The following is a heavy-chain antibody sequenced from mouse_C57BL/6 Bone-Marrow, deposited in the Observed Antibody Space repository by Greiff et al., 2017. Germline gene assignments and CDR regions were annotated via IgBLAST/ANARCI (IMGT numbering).Heavy chain of an antibody. CDR1: GYTFTSYW. CDR3: ARRDYGLDN. CDR2: IDPSASYT. Sequence: VQLQQPGAELVRPGTSVKLSCKASGYTFTSYWMHWVKQRPGQGLEWIGVIDPSASYTNYNQKFKGKATLTVDTSSSTAYMQLSSLTSEDSAVYYCARRDYGLDNGGQGTTLTVSS. V-gene: IGHV1-59*01. D-gene: IGHD2-4*01. J-gene: IGHJ2*01.